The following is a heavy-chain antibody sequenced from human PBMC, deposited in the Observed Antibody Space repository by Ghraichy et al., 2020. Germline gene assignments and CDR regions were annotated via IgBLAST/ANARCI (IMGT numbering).Heavy chain of an antibody. CDR1: GGSISSSNW. V-gene: IGHV4-4*02. D-gene: IGHD3-16*01. CDR2: IFHGGST. CDR3: ANLRAVMGEGY. J-gene: IGHJ4*02. Sequence: SETLSLTCAVSGGSISSSNWWSWVRQPPGKGLEWVGEIFHGGSTNYNPSLKSRVTMSVDKSKNQFSLRLTSVTAADTAVYYCANLRAVMGEGYWGQGTLVTVSS.